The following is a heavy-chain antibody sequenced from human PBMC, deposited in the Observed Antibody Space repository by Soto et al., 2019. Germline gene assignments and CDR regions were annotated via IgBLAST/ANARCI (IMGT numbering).Heavy chain of an antibody. CDR3: ARVNGDSSSWSDY. J-gene: IGHJ4*02. CDR2: ISSSSSYI. CDR1: GFTFSSYS. D-gene: IGHD6-13*01. V-gene: IGHV3-21*01. Sequence: VGSLRLSCAASGFTFSSYSMNWVRQAPGKGLEWVSSISSSSSYIYYADSVKGRFTISRDNAKNSLYLQMNSLRAEDTAVYYCARVNGDSSSWSDYWGQGTLVTVSS.